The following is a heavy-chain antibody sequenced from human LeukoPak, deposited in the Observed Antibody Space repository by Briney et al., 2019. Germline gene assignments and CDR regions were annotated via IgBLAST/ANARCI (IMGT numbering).Heavy chain of an antibody. CDR3: AGHYSMGGGYSDYYYYYGMDV. D-gene: IGHD1-26*01. J-gene: IGHJ6*02. CDR1: GGSISSYY. Sequence: SETLSLTCTVSGGSISSYYWSWIRQPPGKGLEWIGYIYYSGSTNYNPSLKSRVTISVDTSKNQFSLKLSSVTAADTAVYYCAGHYSMGGGYSDYYYYYGMDVWGQGTTVTVSS. V-gene: IGHV4-59*08. CDR2: IYYSGST.